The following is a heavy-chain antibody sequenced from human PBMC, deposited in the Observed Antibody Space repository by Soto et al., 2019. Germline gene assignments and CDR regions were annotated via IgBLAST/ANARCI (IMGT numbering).Heavy chain of an antibody. CDR2: IYYSGST. CDR3: ARQVRSYDFWSGYYMYNWFDP. Sequence: SETLSLTCTVSGGSISSSSYYWGWIRQPPXKGLEWIGSIYYSGSTYYNPSLKSRVTISVDTSKNQFSLKLSSVTAADTAVYYCARQVRSYDFWSGYYMYNWFDPWGQGTLVTVSS. D-gene: IGHD3-3*01. CDR1: GGSISSSSYY. J-gene: IGHJ5*02. V-gene: IGHV4-39*01.